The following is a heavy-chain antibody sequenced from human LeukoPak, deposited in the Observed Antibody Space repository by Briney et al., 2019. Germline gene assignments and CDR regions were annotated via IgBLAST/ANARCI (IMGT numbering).Heavy chain of an antibody. CDR2: IRRSGGTT. V-gene: IGHV3-23*01. CDR3: AREMKTFSLVTPTGSFDF. J-gene: IGHJ4*02. CDR1: GFTFSDYE. D-gene: IGHD4-23*01. Sequence: PGGSLRLSCVVSGFTFSDYEMSWVRQAPGKGLQCVAAIRRSGGTTYVADSVKGRFTISRDNSENTLYLAMNSLRVEDTAVYYCAREMKTFSLVTPTGSFDFWGRGALVTVSS.